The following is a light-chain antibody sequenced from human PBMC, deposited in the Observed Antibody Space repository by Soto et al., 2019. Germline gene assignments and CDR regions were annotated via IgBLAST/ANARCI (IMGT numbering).Light chain of an antibody. CDR1: SGHSSYA. Sequence: QLVLTQSPSASASLGASVKLTCTLSSGHSSYAIAWHQQQPEKGPRYLMKLNSDGSHSKGDGIPDRFSGSSSGAERYLTISSLQSEDEADYYCQTWSTGIPIFGGGTKLTVL. CDR2: LNSDGSH. CDR3: QTWSTGIPI. V-gene: IGLV4-69*01. J-gene: IGLJ2*01.